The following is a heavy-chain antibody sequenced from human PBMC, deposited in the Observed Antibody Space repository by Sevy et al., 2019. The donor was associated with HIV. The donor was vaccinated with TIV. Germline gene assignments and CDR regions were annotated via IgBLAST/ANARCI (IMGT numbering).Heavy chain of an antibody. J-gene: IGHJ4*02. CDR1: GYTFTSQY. D-gene: IGHD3-9*01. CDR3: ARDSDNYDILTGYYPFDY. Sequence: ASVKVSCNASGYTFTSQYMHWVRQAPGQGLEWMGIINPSGGSTSDAQKFQGRVTMTRDTSTSTVHMELSSLRSEDTAVYYCARDSDNYDILTGYYPFDYWGQGTLVTVSS. CDR2: INPSGGST. V-gene: IGHV1-46*01.